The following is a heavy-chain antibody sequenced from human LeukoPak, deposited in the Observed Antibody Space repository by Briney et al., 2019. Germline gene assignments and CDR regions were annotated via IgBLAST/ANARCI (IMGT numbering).Heavy chain of an antibody. CDR1: GFSFKDYN. CDR2: ITYDGGNE. Sequence: GGSLRLSCAASGFSFKDYNMHWVRQAPGKGLEWVAVITYDGGNEYYTDSVKGRFTISRDNAKNSLYLQTNSLRAEDTAVYYCARDGLAINWFDPWGQGTLVTVSS. V-gene: IGHV3-30*03. J-gene: IGHJ5*02. CDR3: ARDGLAINWFDP.